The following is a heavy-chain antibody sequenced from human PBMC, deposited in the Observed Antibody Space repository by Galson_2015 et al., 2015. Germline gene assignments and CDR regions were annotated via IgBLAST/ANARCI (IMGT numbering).Heavy chain of an antibody. Sequence: QSGAEVKKPGESLKISCKGSGYTFTNYWLGWVRQMPGKGLEWMGIIYPGDSDTRYRPSLQGQATISADKSITTAYLQWSSLEASDTAMYYCALALTRRSDSRGYSDFRFWGQGTLVTVSS. CDR3: ALALTRRSDSRGYSDFRF. CDR2: IYPGDSDT. V-gene: IGHV5-51*01. CDR1: GYTFTNYW. D-gene: IGHD3-22*01. J-gene: IGHJ4*02.